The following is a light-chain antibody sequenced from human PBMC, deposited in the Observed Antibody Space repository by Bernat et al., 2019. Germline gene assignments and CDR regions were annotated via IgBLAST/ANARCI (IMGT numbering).Light chain of an antibody. Sequence: QPVLTQASSASASLGSSVKLTCTLSSGHSGYTIAWHQQQPGKSPRYLMKLEGSGSYNKGSGVPDRFSGSSSGADRYLTITNLQSEDEVDYDSETWDSNTRVFGAGTKLTVL. J-gene: IGLJ3*02. CDR2: LEGSGSY. CDR1: SGHSGYT. CDR3: ETWDSNTRV. V-gene: IGLV4-60*03.